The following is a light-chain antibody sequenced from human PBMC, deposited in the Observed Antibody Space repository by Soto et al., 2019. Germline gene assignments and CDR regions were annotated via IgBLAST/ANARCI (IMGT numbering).Light chain of an antibody. V-gene: IGLV2-14*01. Sequence: QSALTQPASVSGSPGQSITLSCSGTSRDVGGYHFVSWYQQHPGKAPNLIIYEVSNRPSGVSDRFSGSKSGNTASLTISGLQAEDEADYYCYSYTTTSTYVFGTGTKVTVL. CDR1: SRDVGGYHF. CDR3: YSYTTTSTYV. J-gene: IGLJ1*01. CDR2: EVS.